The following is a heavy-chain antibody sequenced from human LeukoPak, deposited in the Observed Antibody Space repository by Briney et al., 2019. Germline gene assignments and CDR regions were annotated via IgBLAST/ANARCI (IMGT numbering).Heavy chain of an antibody. V-gene: IGHV3-48*03. D-gene: IGHD3-22*01. CDR1: GFTFSDYE. Sequence: GGSLRLSCAASGFTFSDYEMNWVRQAPGKGLEWVSYISFTGNTIKYADSVKGRFTISRDNAQNSLYLQMNSLRAEDTAVYYCARNYYDSSGYYYEFDYWGQGTLVTVSS. CDR2: ISFTGNTI. J-gene: IGHJ4*02. CDR3: ARNYYDSSGYYYEFDY.